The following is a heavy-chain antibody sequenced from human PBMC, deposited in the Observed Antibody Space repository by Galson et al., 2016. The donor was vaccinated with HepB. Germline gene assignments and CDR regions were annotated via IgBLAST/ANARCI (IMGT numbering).Heavy chain of an antibody. D-gene: IGHD3-16*01. CDR2: ITGSGGTT. J-gene: IGHJ4*02. CDR1: GFSFSTSG. V-gene: IGHV3-23*01. CDR3: GKHGGVAY. Sequence: SLRLSCAASGFSFSTSGMSWVRQTPGRGLEWVSGITGSGGTTHYADSVKGRFTISRDNSNNTLYLYMNSLRAGDKAVYYCGKHGGVAYWGQGALVTVAS.